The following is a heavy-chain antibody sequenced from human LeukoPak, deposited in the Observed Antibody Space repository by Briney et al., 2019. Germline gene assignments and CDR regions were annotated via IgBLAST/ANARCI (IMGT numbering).Heavy chain of an antibody. J-gene: IGHJ4*02. D-gene: IGHD5-18*01. V-gene: IGHV4-61*01. CDR1: GVSVSSGSYY. Sequence: SETLPLTCTVSGVSVSSGSYYWSWIRQPPGKGLEWIGYIYYSGSTNYNPSLKSRVTISVDTSKNQFSLKLSSVTAADTAVYHCAREAMYSYGNNFDYWGQGTLVTVSS. CDR3: AREAMYSYGNNFDY. CDR2: IYYSGST.